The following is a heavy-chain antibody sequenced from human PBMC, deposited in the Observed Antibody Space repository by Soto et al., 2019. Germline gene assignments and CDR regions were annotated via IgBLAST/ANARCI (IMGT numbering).Heavy chain of an antibody. V-gene: IGHV1-69*08. CDR1: GGTFSSYT. J-gene: IGHJ6*02. Sequence: QVQLVQSGAEVKKPGSSVKVSCKASGGTFSSYTISWVRQAPGQGLEWMGRIIPILGIANYAQKFQGRVTITADKSTSTAYKGLGSLRSEDTAVYYCARDPAAGRPLVRSYYGMDVWGQGTTVTVSS. CDR2: IIPILGIA. CDR3: ARDPAAGRPLVRSYYGMDV. D-gene: IGHD6-13*01.